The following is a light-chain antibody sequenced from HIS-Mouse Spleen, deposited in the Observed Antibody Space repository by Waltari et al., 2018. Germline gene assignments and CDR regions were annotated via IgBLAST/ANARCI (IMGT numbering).Light chain of an antibody. Sequence: QSALTQPPFASGSPGQSVTISCTGTSRDGGGYTYVPWYQQHPGKAPKLMIYEVSKRPSGVPDRFSGSKSGNTASLTVSGLQAEDEADYYCSSYAGSNNWVFGGGTKLTVL. CDR1: SRDGGGYTY. V-gene: IGLV2-8*01. CDR2: EVS. J-gene: IGLJ3*02. CDR3: SSYAGSNNWV.